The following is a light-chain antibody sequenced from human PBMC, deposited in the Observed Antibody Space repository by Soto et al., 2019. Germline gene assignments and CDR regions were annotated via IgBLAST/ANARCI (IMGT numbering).Light chain of an antibody. Sequence: QSGLTQPASVSGSPGQSITISCTGTSSDVGGYNLVSWYQQYPDKAPKLMIFDVNTRPSGVSNRFSGSKSGNTASLTISGLQAEDEADYYCSSYKSSSTLPYVFGTGTKVTVL. CDR1: SSDVGGYNL. J-gene: IGLJ1*01. CDR3: SSYKSSSTLPYV. V-gene: IGLV2-14*01. CDR2: DVN.